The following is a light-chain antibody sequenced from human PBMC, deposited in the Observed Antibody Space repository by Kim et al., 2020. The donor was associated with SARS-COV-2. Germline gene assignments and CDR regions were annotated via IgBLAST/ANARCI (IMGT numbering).Light chain of an antibody. CDR2: DTS. CDR3: QQRDNWPIT. V-gene: IGKV3-11*01. CDR1: QNIKIY. J-gene: IGKJ5*01. Sequence: LSPGERATHSCRASQNIKIYLGWYQQKPGQAPRLLIYDTSNRATGIPARFSGSGSGTDFTLTISSLEPEDFAVYYCQQRDNWPITFGQGTRLEIK.